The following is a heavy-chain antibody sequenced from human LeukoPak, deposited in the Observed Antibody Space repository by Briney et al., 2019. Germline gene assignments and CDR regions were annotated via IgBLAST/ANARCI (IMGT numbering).Heavy chain of an antibody. CDR2: INHSGST. J-gene: IGHJ4*02. CDR3: ARLYDTDGYYYEGQQYFDY. D-gene: IGHD3-22*01. CDR1: GGSFSGYY. Sequence: SETLSLTCAVYGGSFSGYYWSWIRQPPGKGLEWIGEINHSGSTNYNPSLKSRVTISVDTSKNQFSLKLSSVTAADTAVYYCARLYDTDGYYYEGQQYFDYWGQGTLVTVSS. V-gene: IGHV4-34*01.